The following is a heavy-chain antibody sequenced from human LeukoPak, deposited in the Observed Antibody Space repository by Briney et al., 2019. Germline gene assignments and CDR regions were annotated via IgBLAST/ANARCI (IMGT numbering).Heavy chain of an antibody. CDR1: GFTFGDYA. CDR2: ISSSGSTI. J-gene: IGHJ4*02. Sequence: GGSLRLSCTASGFTFGDYAMSWCRQAPGKVLEWVSYISSSGSTIYYADSVKGRFTISRDNAKNSLYLQMNSLRAEDTAVYYCAKDAAGTSSGYSVGDYWGQGTLVTVSS. CDR3: AKDAAGTSSGYSVGDY. V-gene: IGHV3-11*04. D-gene: IGHD3-22*01.